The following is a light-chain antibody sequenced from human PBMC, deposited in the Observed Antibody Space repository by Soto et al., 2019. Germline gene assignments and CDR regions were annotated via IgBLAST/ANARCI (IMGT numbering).Light chain of an antibody. CDR2: GAS. CDR3: QQYGSSPTWT. V-gene: IGKV3-20*01. CDR1: QSVSSSF. J-gene: IGKJ1*01. Sequence: EIVLTQSPGTLSLSPGERATLSCRASQSVSSSFLAWYQQNPGQAPRLLIYGASSRATGIPDRFSGSGSGTDFTLTLSRLEPEDFAVYYCQQYGSSPTWTFGQGTKVEIK.